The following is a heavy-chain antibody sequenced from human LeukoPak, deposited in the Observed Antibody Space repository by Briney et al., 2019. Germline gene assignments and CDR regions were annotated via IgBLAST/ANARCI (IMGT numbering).Heavy chain of an antibody. J-gene: IGHJ4*02. Sequence: GGSLRLACAASGFTFSSYGMSWVRQAPGKGLEWVSAMSGGGGTTYYADSVKGRFTISRDNSKNTLYLQMNSLRAEDTAVYFCAKRSTSSGWVDWGQGTLVTVSS. V-gene: IGHV3-23*01. CDR1: GFTFSSYG. CDR2: MSGGGGTT. CDR3: AKRSTSSGWVD. D-gene: IGHD6-19*01.